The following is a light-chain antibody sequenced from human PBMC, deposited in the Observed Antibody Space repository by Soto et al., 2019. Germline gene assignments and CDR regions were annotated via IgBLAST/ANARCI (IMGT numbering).Light chain of an antibody. CDR1: SSDVGAYNY. J-gene: IGLJ2*01. CDR3: TSYSSSSPGL. Sequence: QSALTQPASVSGSLGQSITISCTGTSSDVGAYNYVSWYQQHPDKAPKLLIFEVTNRPSGVSGRFSGSKSGITASLSISGLQPEDEADYYCTSYSSSSPGLFGGGTKVTVL. CDR2: EVT. V-gene: IGLV2-14*01.